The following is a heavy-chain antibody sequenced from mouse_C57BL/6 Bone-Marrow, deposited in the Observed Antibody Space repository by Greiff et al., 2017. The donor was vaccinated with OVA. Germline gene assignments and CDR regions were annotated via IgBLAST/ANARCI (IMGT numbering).Heavy chain of an antibody. CDR2: INPNNGGT. CDR3: ARREGLRPYYAMDY. CDR1: GYTFTDYY. V-gene: IGHV1-26*01. J-gene: IGHJ4*01. Sequence: VQLQQSGPELVKPGASVKISCKASGYTFTDYYMNWVKQSHGKSLEWIGDINPNNGGTSYNQKFKGKATLTVDKSSSRAYMELRSLTSEDSAVYYCARREGLRPYYAMDYWGQGTSVTVSS. D-gene: IGHD2-4*01.